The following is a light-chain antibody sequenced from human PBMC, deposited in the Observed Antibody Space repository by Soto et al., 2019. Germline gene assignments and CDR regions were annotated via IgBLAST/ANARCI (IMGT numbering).Light chain of an antibody. Sequence: DIQMTQSPSTLSASVGDIVAITCRASQSIGSWLAWYQQTPGSAPKLLISDASSLESGVPSRCSGGGSGTDFTLTISSLQPDDFATYYCQHYNSYSWTFGQGTKVEV. CDR2: DAS. J-gene: IGKJ1*01. V-gene: IGKV1-5*01. CDR3: QHYNSYSWT. CDR1: QSIGSW.